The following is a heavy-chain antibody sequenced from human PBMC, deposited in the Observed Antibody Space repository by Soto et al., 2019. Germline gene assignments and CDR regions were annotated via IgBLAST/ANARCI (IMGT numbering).Heavy chain of an antibody. Sequence: GGSLRLSCAASGFTFSSYSMNWVRQAPGKGLEWVSSISSSSSYIYYADSVKGRFSISRDNSKNTLYLQINSLRAVDTAVYYCARENYGQYYFDYWGQGTLVTVS. CDR1: GFTFSSYS. D-gene: IGHD3-10*01. V-gene: IGHV3-21*01. J-gene: IGHJ4*02. CDR2: ISSSSSYI. CDR3: ARENYGQYYFDY.